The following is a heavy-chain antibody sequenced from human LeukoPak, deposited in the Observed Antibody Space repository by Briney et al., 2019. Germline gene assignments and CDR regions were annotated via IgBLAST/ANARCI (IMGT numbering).Heavy chain of an antibody. CDR2: INPSGGST. V-gene: IGHV1-46*01. J-gene: IGHJ6*02. D-gene: IGHD4-11*01. CDR1: GYTFTSYY. Sequence: GASVKVSCKASGYTFTSYYMHWVRQAPGQGLEWMGLINPSGGSTSYAQKFQGRVTMTRDTSTSTVYMELSSLRSEDTAVYYCARDRIVTTDYYYGMDVWGQGTTVTVSS. CDR3: ARDRIVTTDYYYGMDV.